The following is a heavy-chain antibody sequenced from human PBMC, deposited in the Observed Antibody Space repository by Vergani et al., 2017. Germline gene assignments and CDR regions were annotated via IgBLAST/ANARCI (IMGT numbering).Heavy chain of an antibody. Sequence: EVQLLESGGGLVQPGGSLRLSCAASGFTFSSYAMSWVRQAPGKGLEWVSAISGSGGSTYYADSVKGRFTISRENSKNTLYLQMNSLRAEDTAVYYCAKGPWTYCSGGSCYPKAPGIAVAGVFDYWGQGTLVTVSS. CDR3: AKGPWTYCSGGSCYPKAPGIAVAGVFDY. D-gene: IGHD2-15*01. CDR1: GFTFSSYA. V-gene: IGHV3-23*01. CDR2: ISGSGGST. J-gene: IGHJ4*02.